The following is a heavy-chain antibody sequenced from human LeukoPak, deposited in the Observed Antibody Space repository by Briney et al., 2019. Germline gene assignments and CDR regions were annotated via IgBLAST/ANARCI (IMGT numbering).Heavy chain of an antibody. D-gene: IGHD3-10*01. CDR3: ARDPGVLWFREVDY. V-gene: IGHV3-21*01. CDR2: ISSSSSYI. CDR1: GFTFSSYS. J-gene: IGHJ4*02. Sequence: GGSLRLSCAASGFTFSSYSMNWVRQAPGKGLEWVSSISSSSSYIYYADSVKGRFTISRDNAKNSLYLQMNSLRAEDTAVYYCARDPGVLWFREVDYWGQETLVTVSS.